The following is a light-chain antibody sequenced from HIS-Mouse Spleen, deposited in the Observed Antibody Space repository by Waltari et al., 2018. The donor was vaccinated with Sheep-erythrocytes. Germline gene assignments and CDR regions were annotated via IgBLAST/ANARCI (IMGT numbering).Light chain of an antibody. V-gene: IGLV2-23*01. J-gene: IGLJ1*01. CDR2: EGS. CDR3: CSYAGSYTYV. Sequence: QSALTQPASVSGSPGQSITIPCTGTSSDVGSYNLVPWYQQHPGKAPKLMIYEGSKRPSGVSNRFSGSKSDNTASLTISGLQAEDEADYYCCSYAGSYTYVFGTGTKVTVL. CDR1: SSDVGSYNL.